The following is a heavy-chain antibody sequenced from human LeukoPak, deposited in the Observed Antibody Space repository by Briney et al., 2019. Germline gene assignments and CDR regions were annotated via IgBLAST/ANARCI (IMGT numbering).Heavy chain of an antibody. V-gene: IGHV3-30*18. CDR1: GFTFSSYG. D-gene: IGHD4-17*01. CDR3: AKDFYGDNSWFDP. J-gene: IGHJ5*02. Sequence: GGSLRLSCAASGFTFSSYGMHWVRQAPGKGLEWVAVISYDGNNKYYADSVKGRFTISRDNSKNTLYLQMNSLRAEDTAVYYCAKDFYGDNSWFDPWGQGTLVTVSS. CDR2: ISYDGNNK.